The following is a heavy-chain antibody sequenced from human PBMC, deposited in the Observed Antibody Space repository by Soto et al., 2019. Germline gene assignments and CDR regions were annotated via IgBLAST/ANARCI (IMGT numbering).Heavy chain of an antibody. Sequence: GGSLRLSCAASVFTLSAYWMHWVRQAPGRGLEWVSRLSSDGFGTAYADSVKGRFHISRDNARNTLFLQMNGLRAEDTAVYYCARDLGGPDYWGRGTLVTVSS. V-gene: IGHV3-74*03. D-gene: IGHD3-16*01. CDR3: ARDLGGPDY. CDR1: VFTLSAYW. CDR2: LSSDGFGT. J-gene: IGHJ4*02.